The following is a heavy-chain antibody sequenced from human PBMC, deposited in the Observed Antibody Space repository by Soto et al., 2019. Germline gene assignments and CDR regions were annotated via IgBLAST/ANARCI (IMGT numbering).Heavy chain of an antibody. CDR1: GGSISSYY. Sequence: SATLSPTCTVAGGSISSYYWSLIRPPPGKGLGWIGYMYYSGSTNYNPSLKSRVTISVDTSKNQFSLKLSSVTAADTAVYYCARVRLLGSGYYGMDVWGQGTMVTVSS. CDR2: MYYSGST. D-gene: IGHD2-15*01. V-gene: IGHV4-59*01. J-gene: IGHJ6*02. CDR3: ARVRLLGSGYYGMDV.